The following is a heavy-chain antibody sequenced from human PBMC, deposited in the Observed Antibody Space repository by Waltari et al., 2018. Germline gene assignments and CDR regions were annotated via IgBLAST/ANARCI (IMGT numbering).Heavy chain of an antibody. CDR2: SSSSGSTI. D-gene: IGHD3-16*02. V-gene: IGHV3-11*01. Sequence: QVQLVESGGGLVKPGGSLRVSCAASGVTRRYHYLNWNRQAPGKGREWVSYSSSSGSTIYYADSVKGRFTISRDNAKNSLYLQMNSLRAEDTAVYYCAREVVASPDYWGQGTLVTVSS. CDR1: GVTRRYHY. J-gene: IGHJ4*02. CDR3: AREVVASPDY.